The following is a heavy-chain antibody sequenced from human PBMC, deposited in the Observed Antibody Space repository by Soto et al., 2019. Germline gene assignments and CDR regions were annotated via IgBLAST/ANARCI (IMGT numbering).Heavy chain of an antibody. V-gene: IGHV1-69*13. CDR2: IIPIFGTA. J-gene: IGHJ6*02. D-gene: IGHD2-15*01. Sequence: SVKVSCKASGGTFSSYAISWVRQAPGQGLEWMGGIIPIFGTANYAQKFQGRVTITADESTSTAYMELSSLRPEDTAVYYCARVSQRTVGYCSGGSCYSMDVWGQGTTVTVSS. CDR1: GGTFSSYA. CDR3: ARVSQRTVGYCSGGSCYSMDV.